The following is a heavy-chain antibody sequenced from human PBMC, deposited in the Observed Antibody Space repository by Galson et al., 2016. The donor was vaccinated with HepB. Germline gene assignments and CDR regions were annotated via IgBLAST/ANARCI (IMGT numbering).Heavy chain of an antibody. CDR3: TRHGNYDILTGYYDY. CDR2: IRSKANSYAT. V-gene: IGHV3-73*01. CDR1: GFTFSSYG. Sequence: SLRLSCAASGFTFSSYGMHWVRQASGKGLEWVGRIRSKANSYATAYAASVKGRFTISRDDSKNTAYLQMNSLRTEDTAVYYCTRHGNYDILTGYYDYWGQGTLVTVSA. D-gene: IGHD3-9*01. J-gene: IGHJ4*02.